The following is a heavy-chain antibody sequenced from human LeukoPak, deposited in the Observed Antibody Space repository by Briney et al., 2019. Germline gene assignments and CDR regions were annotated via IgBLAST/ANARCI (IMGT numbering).Heavy chain of an antibody. CDR3: ARDAY. CDR2: VYNSGTT. CDR1: GVSIGSHY. Sequence: SETLSLTCTVSGVSIGSHYWSWIRQSPGKGLEWIGCVYNSGTTVYNPSLTGRVTISVDTSKNQYSLNLRTVTAADAAVYYCARDAYWGQGILVTVSS. J-gene: IGHJ4*02. V-gene: IGHV4-59*11.